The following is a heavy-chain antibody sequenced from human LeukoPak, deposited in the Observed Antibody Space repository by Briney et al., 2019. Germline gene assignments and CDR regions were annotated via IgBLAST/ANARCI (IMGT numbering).Heavy chain of an antibody. J-gene: IGHJ4*02. CDR2: ISWNSGSI. Sequence: GGSLRLSCAASGFTFSSYAMSWVRQAPGKGLEWVSGISWNSGSIGYADSVKGRFTISRDNTKNSLYLQMNSLRAEDTALYYCAKGTGIAVAGTGDYWGQGTLVTVSS. CDR3: AKGTGIAVAGTGDY. CDR1: GFTFSSYA. V-gene: IGHV3-9*01. D-gene: IGHD6-19*01.